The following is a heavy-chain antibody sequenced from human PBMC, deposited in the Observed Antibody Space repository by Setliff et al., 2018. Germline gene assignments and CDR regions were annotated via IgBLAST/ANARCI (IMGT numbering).Heavy chain of an antibody. V-gene: IGHV1-18*01. CDR3: ARDRGESTTWYALDGFDV. CDR1: GYTFAKYG. J-gene: IGHJ3*01. D-gene: IGHD6-13*01. Sequence: GASVKVSCKAFGYTFAKYGTSWVRQAPGQGLEWMGWISGYNGYTVYAQKLQGRVTLTTDTSTGTAYMEVRSLRSDDTAIYYCARDRGESTTWYALDGFDVWGQGTMVTVSS. CDR2: ISGYNGYT.